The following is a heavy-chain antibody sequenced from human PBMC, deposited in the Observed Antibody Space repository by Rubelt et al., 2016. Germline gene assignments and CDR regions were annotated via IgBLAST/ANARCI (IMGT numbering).Heavy chain of an antibody. Sequence: QVTLKESGPVLVKPTETLTLTCTVSGFSLSNARMCVSWIRQPPGKALEWLARIDWDDDKYYSTSLKTRLTISKDTSKNQVVLTMTNMDPVDTATYYCARIQGNNDYGDYFDYWGQGTLVTVSS. CDR2: IDWDDDK. D-gene: IGHD4-17*01. V-gene: IGHV2-70*16. CDR1: GFSLSNARMC. J-gene: IGHJ4*02. CDR3: ARIQGNNDYGDYFDY.